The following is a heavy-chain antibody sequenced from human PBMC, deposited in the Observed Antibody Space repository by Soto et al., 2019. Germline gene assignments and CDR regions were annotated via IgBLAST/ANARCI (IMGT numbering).Heavy chain of an antibody. V-gene: IGHV4-59*01. CDR2: MDYTGST. D-gene: IGHD1-26*01. CDR3: ARGVGGANVDY. CDR1: GGSISSYY. J-gene: IGHJ4*02. Sequence: QVQLQESGPGLVKPSETLSLTCTVSGGSISSYYWSWIRQPPGKGLEWIGYMDYTGSTNNNPSLRSRVTMAVEASKNQFALRLSSVTAADTAVYYCARGVGGANVDYWGQGSLVTVSS.